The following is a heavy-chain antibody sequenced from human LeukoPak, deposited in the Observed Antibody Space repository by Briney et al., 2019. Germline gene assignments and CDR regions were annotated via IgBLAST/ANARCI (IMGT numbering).Heavy chain of an antibody. CDR3: ARSLRFLEWLEEADAFDI. CDR2: IYHSGNT. D-gene: IGHD3-3*01. Sequence: SETLSLTCAVSGYSISSGYYWGWIRQPPGKGVEWIGSIYHSGNTYYNPSLKSRVTISVDTSKNQFSLKLSSVTAADTAVYYCARSLRFLEWLEEADAFDIWGQGTMVTVSS. J-gene: IGHJ3*02. V-gene: IGHV4-38-2*01. CDR1: GYSISSGYY.